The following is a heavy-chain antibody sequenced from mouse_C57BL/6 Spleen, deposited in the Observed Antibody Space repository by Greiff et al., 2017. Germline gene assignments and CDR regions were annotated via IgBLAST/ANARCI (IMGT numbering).Heavy chain of an antibody. J-gene: IGHJ2*01. CDR1: GYSFTSYY. V-gene: IGHV1-66*01. Sequence: VQLQQSGPELVKPGASVKISCKASGYSFTSYYIHWVKQRPGQGLEWIGWIYPGSGNTKYNEKFKGKATLTADTSSSTAYMQLSSLTSEDSAVYYCARWALLRYYFDYWGQGTTLTVSS. CDR2: IYPGSGNT. CDR3: ARWALLRYYFDY. D-gene: IGHD1-1*01.